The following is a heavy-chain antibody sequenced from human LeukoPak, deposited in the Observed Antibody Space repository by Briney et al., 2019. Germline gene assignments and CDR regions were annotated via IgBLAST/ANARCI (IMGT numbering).Heavy chain of an antibody. J-gene: IGHJ4*02. CDR3: AKVGYSSGWYEFDY. D-gene: IGHD6-19*01. Sequence: GGSLRLSCAASGFTFSSYGMHWVRQAPGKGLEWVAVISYDGSNKYYADSVKGRFTISRDNSKNTLYLQMNSLRAEDTAVYYCAKVGYSSGWYEFDYWGQGTLVTVSS. V-gene: IGHV3-30*18. CDR1: GFTFSSYG. CDR2: ISYDGSNK.